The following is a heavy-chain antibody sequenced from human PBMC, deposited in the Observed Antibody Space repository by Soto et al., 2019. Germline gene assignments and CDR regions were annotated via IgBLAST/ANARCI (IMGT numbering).Heavy chain of an antibody. CDR2: IYYSGST. V-gene: IGHV4-31*03. D-gene: IGHD2-2*01. CDR1: WGSIISGGYY. Sequence: PSETLSLTCTFSWGSIISGGYYWSWIRQHPGKGLEWIGYIYYSGSTYYNPSLKSRVTISVDTSKNQFSLKLSSVTAADTAVYYCARDFPRRTSSDVDYWGQGTLVTVSS. J-gene: IGHJ4*02. CDR3: ARDFPRRTSSDVDY.